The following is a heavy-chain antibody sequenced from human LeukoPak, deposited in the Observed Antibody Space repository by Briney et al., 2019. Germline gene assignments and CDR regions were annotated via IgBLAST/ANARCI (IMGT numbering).Heavy chain of an antibody. CDR2: IWYDGSNS. D-gene: IGHD6-6*01. J-gene: IGHJ4*02. V-gene: IGHV3-33*01. CDR1: GFTFRSHG. Sequence: GKSLRLSCAASGFTFRSHGMHWVRQAPGKGLQRVGVIWYDGSNSYYADSVKGRFTISRDNSKNTLYLQMNSLRAEDTAVYYCARDMDSSSHYFDYWGQGALVTVSS. CDR3: ARDMDSSSHYFDY.